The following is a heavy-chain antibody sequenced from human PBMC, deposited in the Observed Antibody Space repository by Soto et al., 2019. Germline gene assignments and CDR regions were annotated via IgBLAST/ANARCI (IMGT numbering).Heavy chain of an antibody. D-gene: IGHD3-22*01. CDR3: AHRLNYDDSSGFDY. Sequence: QITLKESGPTLVKPTQTLTLTCTFSGFSLTTSGVGVGWIRQPPGKALEWLALIYWDDDKRYGPSLKSRLTINKDTSKNQVVLTITNMDPVDTATYYCAHRLNYDDSSGFDYWGQGTLVTVSS. V-gene: IGHV2-5*05. J-gene: IGHJ4*02. CDR1: GFSLTTSGVG. CDR2: IYWDDDK.